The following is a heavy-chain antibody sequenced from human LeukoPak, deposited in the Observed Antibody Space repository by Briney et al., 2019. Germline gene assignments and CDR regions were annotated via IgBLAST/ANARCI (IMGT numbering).Heavy chain of an antibody. Sequence: SETLSLTCAVYGGSFSSYYWSWIRQPAGKGLEWIGRIYTSGSTNYNPSLKSRVTMSVDTSKNQFSLKLSSVTAADTAVYYCAREGITIFGVVSSLDYWGQGTLVTVSS. D-gene: IGHD3-3*01. J-gene: IGHJ4*02. CDR1: GGSFSSYY. CDR3: AREGITIFGVVSSLDY. CDR2: IYTSGST. V-gene: IGHV4-4*07.